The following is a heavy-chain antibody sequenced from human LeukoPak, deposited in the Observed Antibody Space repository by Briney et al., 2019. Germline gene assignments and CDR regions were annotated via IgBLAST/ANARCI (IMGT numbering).Heavy chain of an antibody. D-gene: IGHD6-19*01. CDR3: ARDREWLVLDAFDI. CDR1: GGTFSSYA. Sequence: ASVKVSCKASGGTFSSYAISWVRQAPGQGLEWMGWINPNSGGTNYAQKFQGRVTMTRDTSISTAYMELSRLRSDDTAVYYCARDREWLVLDAFDIWGQGTMVTVSS. CDR2: INPNSGGT. V-gene: IGHV1-2*02. J-gene: IGHJ3*02.